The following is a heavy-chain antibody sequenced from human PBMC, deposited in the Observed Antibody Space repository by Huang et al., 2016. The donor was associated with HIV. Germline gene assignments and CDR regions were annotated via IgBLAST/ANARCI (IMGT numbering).Heavy chain of an antibody. CDR1: GFIFCNYG. D-gene: IGHD6-19*01. CDR2: ISYDGSNK. CDR3: ALKGDSSGWEYFRH. V-gene: IGHV3-30*03. J-gene: IGHJ1*01. Sequence: QVQLVESGGGVVQPGRSLRLSCAASGFIFCNYGMHWVRQARWKGLELGELISYDGSNKYYTDSVKGRFSISRDNSKNTLYLQMNSLRAEDTAVYYCALKGDSSGWEYFRHWGQGTLVTVSS.